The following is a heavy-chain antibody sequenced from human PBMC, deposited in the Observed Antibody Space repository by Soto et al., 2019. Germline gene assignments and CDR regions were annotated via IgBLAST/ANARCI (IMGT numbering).Heavy chain of an antibody. D-gene: IGHD3-3*01. Sequence: QLHLVQSGAVVKKPGASVTVSCSASGYPVTAYYMHWVRQAPGRGVEWMGGINPATGAAKDTQKFQGRVTMARDTSTSTVSTDQSGPTSEDTAVFYCARGGGVGVAGSAAFDMWGEGTLVTVSS. J-gene: IGHJ3*02. V-gene: IGHV1-2*02. CDR1: GYPVTAYY. CDR2: INPATGAA. CDR3: ARGGGVGVAGSAAFDM.